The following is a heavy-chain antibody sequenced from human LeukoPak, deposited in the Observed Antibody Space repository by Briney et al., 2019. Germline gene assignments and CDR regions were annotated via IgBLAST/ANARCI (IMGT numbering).Heavy chain of an antibody. CDR2: IKQDGSEK. Sequence: GGSLRLSCVAPGFTFSNYWMSSVRQAPGKGLEWVANIKQDGSEKNYVDSVKGRFTISRDNSKNTLYLQMNTLKHEDTPVIYFLPDWFDPWGQGTLVTVSS. CDR1: GFTFSNYW. CDR3: LPDWFDP. J-gene: IGHJ5*02. V-gene: IGHV3-7*01. D-gene: IGHD2/OR15-2a*01.